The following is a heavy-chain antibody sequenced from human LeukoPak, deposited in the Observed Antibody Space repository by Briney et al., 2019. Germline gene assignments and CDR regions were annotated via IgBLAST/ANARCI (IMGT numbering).Heavy chain of an antibody. D-gene: IGHD3-22*01. J-gene: IGHJ4*02. Sequence: ASVKVSCKASGGTFSSYAISWARQAPGQGLEWMGGIIPIFGTANYAQKFQGRVTITADKSTSTAYMELSSLRSEDTAVYYCARGERDYYDSSGYYYFGYWGQGTLVTVSS. V-gene: IGHV1-69*06. CDR3: ARGERDYYDSSGYYYFGY. CDR1: GGTFSSYA. CDR2: IIPIFGTA.